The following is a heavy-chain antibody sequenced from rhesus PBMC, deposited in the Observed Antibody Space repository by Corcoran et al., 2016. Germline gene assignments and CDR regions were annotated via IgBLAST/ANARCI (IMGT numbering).Heavy chain of an antibody. CDR2: ISGSCGST. J-gene: IGHJ4*01. Sequence: QVQLQESGPGLVKPSETLSLTCAASGGSISSNYWSWIRQPTGKGLEGIGRISGSCGSTYYNPSLSTRVTISTDTSKNQFSLKLSSVTAADTAVYYCASNVDTATVNDYWGQGVLVTVSS. V-gene: IGHV4-173*01. D-gene: IGHD5-12*01. CDR3: ASNVDTATVNDY. CDR1: GGSISSNY.